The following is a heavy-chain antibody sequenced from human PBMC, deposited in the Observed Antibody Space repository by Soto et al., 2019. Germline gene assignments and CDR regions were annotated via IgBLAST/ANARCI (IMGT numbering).Heavy chain of an antibody. V-gene: IGHV6-1*01. D-gene: IGHD1-26*01. Sequence: SQTLSLTCAISGDSVSSNSAAWNWIRQSPSRGLEWLGRTYYRSKWYNDYAVSVKSRITINPDTSKNQFSLQLNSVTPEDTAVYYCPRGIERGSYSYNWFDHWGQGTLVTVSS. CDR3: PRGIERGSYSYNWFDH. J-gene: IGHJ5*02. CDR2: TYYRSKWYN. CDR1: GDSVSSNSAA.